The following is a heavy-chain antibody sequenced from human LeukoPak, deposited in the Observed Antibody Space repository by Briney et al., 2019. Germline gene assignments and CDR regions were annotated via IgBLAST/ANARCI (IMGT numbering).Heavy chain of an antibody. CDR2: IYYSGST. Sequence: SETLSLTCTVSGYSISSGYYWGWIRQPPGKGLEWIGYIYYSGSTNYNPSLKSRVTISVDTSKNQFSLKLSSVTAADTAVYYCARVGYSSSSLGGYGFDIWGQGTMVTVSS. CDR3: ARVGYSSSSLGGYGFDI. D-gene: IGHD6-6*01. J-gene: IGHJ3*02. V-gene: IGHV4-61*01. CDR1: GYSISSGYY.